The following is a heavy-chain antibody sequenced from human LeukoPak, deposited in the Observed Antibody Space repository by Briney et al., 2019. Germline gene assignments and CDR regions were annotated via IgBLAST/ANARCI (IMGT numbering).Heavy chain of an antibody. CDR2: IYYSGST. J-gene: IGHJ4*02. Sequence: PSETLSLTCTVSGGSISSSSYYWGWIRQPPGKGLEWIGYIYYSGSTNYNPSLKSRVTISVDTSKNQFSLKLSSVTAADTAVYYCARDRAAVAGIGEFDYWGQGTLVTVSS. CDR3: ARDRAAVAGIGEFDY. D-gene: IGHD6-19*01. CDR1: GGSISSSSYY. V-gene: IGHV4-61*01.